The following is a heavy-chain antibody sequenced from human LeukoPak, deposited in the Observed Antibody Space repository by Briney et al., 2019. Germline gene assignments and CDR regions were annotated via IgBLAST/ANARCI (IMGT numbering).Heavy chain of an antibody. V-gene: IGHV4-59*01. D-gene: IGHD2-15*01. CDR2: IYYSGST. CDR1: GGSISSYY. J-gene: IGHJ6*04. CDR3: ARGPEGHCSGGSCYYYGMDV. Sequence: SETLSLTCTVSGGSISSYYWSWIRQPPGKGLEWIGYIYYSGSTNYNPSLKSRVTISVDTSKNQFSLKLSSVTAADTAVYYCARGPEGHCSGGSCYYYGMDVWGKGATVTVSS.